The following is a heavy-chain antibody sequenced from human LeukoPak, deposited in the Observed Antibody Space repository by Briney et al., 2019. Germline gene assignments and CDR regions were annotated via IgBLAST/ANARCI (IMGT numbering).Heavy chain of an antibody. Sequence: GGSLRLSCAASGFTFDDYAMHWVRQAPGKGLEWVSGISWNSGSIGYADSVKGRFTISRDNAKNSLYLQMNSLRAEDTAVYYCTTVTLRPVGLWGQGTLVTVSS. D-gene: IGHD3-10*01. V-gene: IGHV3-9*01. CDR1: GFTFDDYA. J-gene: IGHJ4*02. CDR3: TTVTLRPVGL. CDR2: ISWNSGSI.